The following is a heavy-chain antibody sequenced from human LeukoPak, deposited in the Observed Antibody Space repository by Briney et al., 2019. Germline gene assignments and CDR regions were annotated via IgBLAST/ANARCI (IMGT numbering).Heavy chain of an antibody. V-gene: IGHV3-64*01. J-gene: IGHJ3*02. CDR3: ARRGVVRAFDI. CDR2: ISSNGGST. D-gene: IGHD2-15*01. Sequence: VGSLRLSCAAPGFTLTSYAMHCVRQTPGKGLEYVSAISSNGGSTYYANSVKGRFTISRDNSKKTRYLQIGSLRAEDMAVYYCARRGVVRAFDIWGQGTMVTVSS. CDR1: GFTLTSYA.